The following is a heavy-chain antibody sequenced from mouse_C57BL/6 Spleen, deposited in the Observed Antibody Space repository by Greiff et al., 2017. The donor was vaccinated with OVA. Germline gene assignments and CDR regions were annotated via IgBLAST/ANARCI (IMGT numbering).Heavy chain of an antibody. CDR3: ARSLYDYGVDY. J-gene: IGHJ2*01. D-gene: IGHD2-4*01. V-gene: IGHV3-6*01. CDR2: ISYDGSN. CDR1: GYSITSGYY. Sequence: EVQRVESGPGLVKPSQSLSLTCSVTGYSITSGYYWNWIRQFPGNKLEWMGYISYDGSNNYNPSLKNRISITRDTSKNQFFLKLNSVTTEDTATYYCARSLYDYGVDYWGQGTTLTVSS.